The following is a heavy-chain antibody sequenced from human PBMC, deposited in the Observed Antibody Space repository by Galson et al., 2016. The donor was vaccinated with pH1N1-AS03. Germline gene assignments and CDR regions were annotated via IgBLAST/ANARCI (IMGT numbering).Heavy chain of an antibody. D-gene: IGHD4-11*01. J-gene: IGHJ4*02. CDR1: GGSISSNF. CDR3: ARDGPTGLGY. Sequence: SETLSLTCTVSGGSISSNFWSWIRQPPGKGLEWIGYISNSGSTNYNPSLKGRVTFSVDSSKNRFSLKLNSLTAADTALYYCARDGPTGLGYWGQGTLVTVSS. V-gene: IGHV4-59*01. CDR2: ISNSGST.